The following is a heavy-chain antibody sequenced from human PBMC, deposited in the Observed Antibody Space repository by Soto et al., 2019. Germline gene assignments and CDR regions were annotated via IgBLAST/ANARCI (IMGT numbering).Heavy chain of an antibody. CDR1: GYTLTELS. D-gene: IGHD5-12*01. J-gene: IGHJ4*02. Sequence: ASVKVSCKVSGYTLTELSMHWVRQAPGKGLEWMGGFDPEDGETIYAQKFQGRVTMTEDTSTDTAYMELSSLRSEDTAVYYCATVIPPGMDIVATIFPDYWSQGTLVTVSS. V-gene: IGHV1-24*01. CDR2: FDPEDGET. CDR3: ATVIPPGMDIVATIFPDY.